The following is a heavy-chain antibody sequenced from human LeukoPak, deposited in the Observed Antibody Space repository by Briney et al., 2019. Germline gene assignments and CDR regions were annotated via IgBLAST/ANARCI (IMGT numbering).Heavy chain of an antibody. J-gene: IGHJ3*02. CDR2: IIPIFGTA. Sequence: SVKVSCKASGGTFSSYAISWVRQAPGQGLEWMGGIIPIFGTANYAQKFHGRVTITADKSTSTAYMELSSLRSEDTAVYYCATQGAAIAAGHDAFDIWGQGTMVTVSS. V-gene: IGHV1-69*06. CDR3: ATQGAAIAAGHDAFDI. D-gene: IGHD2-21*01. CDR1: GGTFSSYA.